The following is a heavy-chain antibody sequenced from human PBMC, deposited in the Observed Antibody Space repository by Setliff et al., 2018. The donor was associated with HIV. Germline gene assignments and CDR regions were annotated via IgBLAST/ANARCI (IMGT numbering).Heavy chain of an antibody. V-gene: IGHV4-38-2*02. CDR2: ISHSGST. D-gene: IGHD3-10*01. CDR1: GDSIRSGYY. CDR3: ASIWFGESKPLDS. J-gene: IGHJ4*02. Sequence: PSETLSLTCTVSGDSIRSGYYWGWIRQPPGKRLEWIGSISHSGSTYYNPSLKSRVTISADATKNQFSLKLTSVTAADTAVYYCASIWFGESKPLDSWGQGMLVTVS.